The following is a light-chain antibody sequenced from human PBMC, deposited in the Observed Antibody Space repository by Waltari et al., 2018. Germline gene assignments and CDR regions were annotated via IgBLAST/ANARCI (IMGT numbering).Light chain of an antibody. V-gene: IGLV3-21*02. CDR1: RFGRRS. CDR2: DDS. CDR3: QVWDTSIGHYV. J-gene: IGLJ1*01. Sequence: SDVLTQPPSVSVAPGQTARITCGGSRFGRRSVVWYQQKAGQAPVLVVFDDSDRPSGIPGRFTGSNSGDTATLIINRVEPGDEADYYCQVWDTSIGHYVFGTGTKVTVL.